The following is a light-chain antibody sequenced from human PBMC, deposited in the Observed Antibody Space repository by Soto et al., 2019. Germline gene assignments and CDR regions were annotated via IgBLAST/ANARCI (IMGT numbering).Light chain of an antibody. CDR1: QRINKY. V-gene: IGKV1-5*01. CDR2: DPS. J-gene: IGKJ1*01. CDR3: QQCKESAWT. Sequence: DIQLTQSPSTLSAAVGDRVTVTCRASQRINKYFAWYQHKQGKAPKPLVYDPSKLEGRLPSSFSGSGSATELILTISNLQHDDFATYYCQQCKESAWTCGQGTRVEIQ.